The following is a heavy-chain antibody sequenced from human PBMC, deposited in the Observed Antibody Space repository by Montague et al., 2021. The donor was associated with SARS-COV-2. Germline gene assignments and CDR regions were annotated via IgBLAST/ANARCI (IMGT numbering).Heavy chain of an antibody. CDR1: GFDFSNYW. D-gene: IGHD5-12*01. V-gene: IGHV3-74*01. Sequence: SLRLSCAASGFDFSNYWMNWVRQAPGEGLVWVSHINRDGSYTNHEESFKVLLTISRDNAKNTLHLQMNSLRVEDMAVYFCARRGHNSGYDLFDFDYWGQGTLVTVSS. CDR3: ARRGHNSGYDLFDFDY. CDR2: INRDGSYT. J-gene: IGHJ4*02.